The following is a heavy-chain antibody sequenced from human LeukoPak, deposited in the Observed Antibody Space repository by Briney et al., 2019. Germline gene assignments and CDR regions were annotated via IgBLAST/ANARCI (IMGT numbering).Heavy chain of an antibody. CDR2: IYTTGSP. J-gene: IGHJ4*02. V-gene: IGHV4-4*07. CDR1: GGSTIGDY. D-gene: IGHD6-19*01. Sequence: SETLSLTCILSGGSTIGDYGSWIRQPAGNGREGIGRIYTTGSPNYTPSLKSRVTISVDKSKRQLSLQLSSVTAADPAVYYCAREKAGAFDYWGQGSLVTVSS. CDR3: AREKAGAFDY.